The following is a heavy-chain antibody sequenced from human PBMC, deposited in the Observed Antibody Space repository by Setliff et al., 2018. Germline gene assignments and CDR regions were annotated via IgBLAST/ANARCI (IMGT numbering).Heavy chain of an antibody. D-gene: IGHD2-2*01. CDR2: IYAGEAT. V-gene: IGHV4-4*07. CDR1: GDSISNYY. CDR3: ARAIVVVPPNALKVYFDH. J-gene: IGHJ4*02. Sequence: NPSETLSLTCTVSGDSISNYYWIRQTAGKGLEWIGSIYAGEATYYNPSLESRVVISVDSSKKRFSLKVSSVTAADTAVYYCARAIVVVPPNALKVYFDHWGPGVQVTAPQ.